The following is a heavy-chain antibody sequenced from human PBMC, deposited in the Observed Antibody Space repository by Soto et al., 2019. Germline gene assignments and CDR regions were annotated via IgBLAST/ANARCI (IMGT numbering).Heavy chain of an antibody. CDR1: GGSISSYY. CDR3: VRYCSSIRCYALWYFDL. J-gene: IGHJ2*01. D-gene: IGHD2-2*01. Sequence: QVQLQESGPGLVKPSETLSLTCTVSGGSISSYYWSWIRQPPGKGLEWIGYIYYSGSTHYNPSLKSGATISVDLSKTQFSLKLTPVPAAETAVYYWVRYCSSIRCYALWYFDLWGRGTLVTVSS. V-gene: IGHV4-59*08. CDR2: IYYSGST.